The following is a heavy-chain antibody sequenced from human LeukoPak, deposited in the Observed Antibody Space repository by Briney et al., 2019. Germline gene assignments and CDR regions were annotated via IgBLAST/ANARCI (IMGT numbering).Heavy chain of an antibody. J-gene: IGHJ4*02. CDR2: ISGSGGST. Sequence: GGSLRLSCAASGFTFSSYAMSWVRQAPGKGLEWVSAISGSGGSTYYADSVKGRFTISGDNSKNTLYLQMNSLRAEDTAVYYCAKECCSSTSCSGPLDYWGQGTLVTVSS. D-gene: IGHD2-2*01. CDR3: AKECCSSTSCSGPLDY. V-gene: IGHV3-23*01. CDR1: GFTFSSYA.